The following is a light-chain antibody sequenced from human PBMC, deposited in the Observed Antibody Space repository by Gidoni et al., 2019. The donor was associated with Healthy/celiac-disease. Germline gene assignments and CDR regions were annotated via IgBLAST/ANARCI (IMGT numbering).Light chain of an antibody. CDR3: QQYASSPR. CDR2: GAS. J-gene: IGKJ3*01. Sequence: EIVLTQSPGTLSLSPGERATLSCRASQSVSSSYLAWYQQKPGQAPRLLIYGASSRATGIPDRFSGSGSVTAFTLTISRLEPEDFAVYYCQQYASSPRFGPGTKVAIK. V-gene: IGKV3-20*01. CDR1: QSVSSSY.